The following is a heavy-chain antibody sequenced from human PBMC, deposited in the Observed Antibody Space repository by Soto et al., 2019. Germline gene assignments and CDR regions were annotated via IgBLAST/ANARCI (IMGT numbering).Heavy chain of an antibody. CDR3: ARWYGGSLDY. J-gene: IGHJ4*02. Sequence: SETLSLTCTVSGGSISSGGYYWSWIRQHPGKGLEWIGYIYYSGSTNYNPSLKSRVTISVDTSKNQFSLKLSSVTAADTAVYYCARWYGGSLDYWGQGTLVTVSS. V-gene: IGHV4-61*08. D-gene: IGHD4-17*01. CDR2: IYYSGST. CDR1: GGSISSGGYY.